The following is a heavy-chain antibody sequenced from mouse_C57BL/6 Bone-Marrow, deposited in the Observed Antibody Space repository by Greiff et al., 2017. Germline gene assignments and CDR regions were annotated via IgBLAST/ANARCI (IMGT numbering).Heavy chain of an antibody. V-gene: IGHV5-12*01. Sequence: EVQLQQSGGGLVQPGGSLKLSCAASGFTFSDYYMYWVRQTPEKRLEWVAYISNGGGSTYYPDTVKGRFTISRDNAKNTLYLQMSRLKSEDTAMYYCARHSDYWGQGTSVTVSS. CDR2: ISNGGGST. J-gene: IGHJ4*01. CDR1: GFTFSDYY. CDR3: ARHSDY.